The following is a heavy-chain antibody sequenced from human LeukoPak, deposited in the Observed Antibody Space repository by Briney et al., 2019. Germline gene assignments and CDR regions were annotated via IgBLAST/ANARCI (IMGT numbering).Heavy chain of an antibody. Sequence: GGSLRLSCAASGFTVSRNYMSWVRQAPGKGLEWVSVIYSGGRTYYADSVKGRFTISRDNSKNTLYLQMNSLKAEDTAVYYCARAGPSSSWHQFDYWGQGTLVTVSS. CDR2: IYSGGRT. V-gene: IGHV3-66*01. CDR3: ARAGPSSSWHQFDY. J-gene: IGHJ4*02. D-gene: IGHD6-13*01. CDR1: GFTVSRNY.